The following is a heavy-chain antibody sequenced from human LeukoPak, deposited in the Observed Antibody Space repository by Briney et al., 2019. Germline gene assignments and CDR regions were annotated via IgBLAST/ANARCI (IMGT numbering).Heavy chain of an antibody. Sequence: SETLSLTCTVSGGSIRSSSYYWGWIRQPPGKGLEWIANIYYSGSTCYNTSLKSRVTISVDTSKNQFSLKLSSVTAADTAVYYCARAYYDYVWGSYRPLGNYYYYYMDVWGKGTTVTISS. D-gene: IGHD3-16*02. J-gene: IGHJ6*03. CDR3: ARAYYDYVWGSYRPLGNYYYYYMDV. CDR1: GGSIRSSSYY. CDR2: IYYSGST. V-gene: IGHV4-39*01.